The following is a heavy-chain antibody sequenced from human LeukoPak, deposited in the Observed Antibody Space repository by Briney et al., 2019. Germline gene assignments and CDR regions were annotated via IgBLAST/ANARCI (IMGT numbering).Heavy chain of an antibody. V-gene: IGHV4-39*01. Sequence: SETLSLTCTVSGGSISSSSYYWGWIRQPPGKGLEWIGSIYYSGSTYYNPSLKSRVTISVDTSKNQFSLKLSSVTAADTAVYYCASSLTYHDAFDIWGQGTMVTVSS. J-gene: IGHJ3*02. CDR2: IYYSGST. CDR1: GGSISSSSYY. CDR3: ASSLTYHDAFDI. D-gene: IGHD7-27*01.